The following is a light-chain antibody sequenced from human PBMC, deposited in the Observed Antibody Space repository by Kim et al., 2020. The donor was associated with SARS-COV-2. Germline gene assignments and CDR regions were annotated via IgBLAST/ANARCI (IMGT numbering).Light chain of an antibody. CDR1: HSISTW. Sequence: SASVADRVTISCRASHSISTWLAWFQQKPGKAPTLLIYKASNLQSGVPSRFSGSGSGTEFTLTISSLQPDDFATYFCQQYDLYPYTFGQGTKLEIK. V-gene: IGKV1-5*03. CDR2: KAS. J-gene: IGKJ2*01. CDR3: QQYDLYPYT.